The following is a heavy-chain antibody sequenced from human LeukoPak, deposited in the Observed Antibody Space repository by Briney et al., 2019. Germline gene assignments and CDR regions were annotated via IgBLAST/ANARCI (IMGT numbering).Heavy chain of an antibody. CDR2: IHYRGST. D-gene: IGHD3-10*01. J-gene: IGHJ6*03. CDR1: GDSISNSNYY. V-gene: IGHV4-39*07. CDR3: ARDFQGRTSPKRYYYYYMDV. Sequence: PSETLSLTCTVSGDSISNSNYYWGWIRQPPGKGLEWIGSIHYRGSTYSIPYNPSLKSRVTISVDRSKNQFSLKLSSVTAADTAVYYCARDFQGRTSPKRYYYYYMDVWGKGTTVTVSS.